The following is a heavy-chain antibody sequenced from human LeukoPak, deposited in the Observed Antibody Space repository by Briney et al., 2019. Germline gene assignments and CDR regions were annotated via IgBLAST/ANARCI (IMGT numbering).Heavy chain of an antibody. D-gene: IGHD1-14*01. V-gene: IGHV4-59*01. Sequence: SETLSLTCTVSGGSISSYYWSWIRQPPGKGLEWIGYIYYSGSTNYNPSLKSRVTISVDTSKNQFSLKLSSVTAAGTAVYYCAREIRGGFNPGAYWGQGTLVTVSS. CDR2: IYYSGST. CDR3: AREIRGGFNPGAY. CDR1: GGSISSYY. J-gene: IGHJ4*02.